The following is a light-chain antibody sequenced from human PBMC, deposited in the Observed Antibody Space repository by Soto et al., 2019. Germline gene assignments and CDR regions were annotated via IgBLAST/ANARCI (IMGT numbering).Light chain of an antibody. J-gene: IGLJ1*01. Sequence: QSALTQPASVSGFPGQSITISCTGTSSDFGSYNLVSWYQQHPGRAPKLMIYEGSERPSGVPHRFSGSKSGNTASLTISGLQAEDEADYYCCSYAGSSTFYVFGTGTKVTVL. CDR1: SSDFGSYNL. CDR3: CSYAGSSTFYV. CDR2: EGS. V-gene: IGLV2-23*01.